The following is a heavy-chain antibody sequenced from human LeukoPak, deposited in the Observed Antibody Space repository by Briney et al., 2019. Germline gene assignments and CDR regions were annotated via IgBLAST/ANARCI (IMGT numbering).Heavy chain of an antibody. V-gene: IGHV4-34*01. J-gene: IGHJ4*02. CDR1: GGSFSGYY. Sequence: SETLSLTCAVYGGSFSGYYWSWIRQPPGKGLEWIGEINHSGSTNYNPSLKSRVTISVDTSKNQFSLKLSSVTAADTAVYYCAGHLRLRRSSPVGTIDYWGQGTLVTVSS. CDR2: INHSGST. D-gene: IGHD5-18*01. CDR3: AGHLRLRRSSPVGTIDY.